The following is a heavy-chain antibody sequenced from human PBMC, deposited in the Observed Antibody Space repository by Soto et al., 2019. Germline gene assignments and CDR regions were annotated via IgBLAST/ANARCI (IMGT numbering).Heavy chain of an antibody. CDR1: GGTFSSYT. J-gene: IGHJ6*03. D-gene: IGHD3-3*01. CDR3: ARENYDFWSGYFPYYYYYMDV. V-gene: IGHV1-69*10. Sequence: ASVKVSCKASGGTFSSYTISWVRQAPGQGLEWMGGIIPILGIANYAQKFQGRVTITADKSTSTAYMELSSLRSEDTAVYYCARENYDFWSGYFPYYYYYMDVWGKGTTVTVSS. CDR2: IIPILGIA.